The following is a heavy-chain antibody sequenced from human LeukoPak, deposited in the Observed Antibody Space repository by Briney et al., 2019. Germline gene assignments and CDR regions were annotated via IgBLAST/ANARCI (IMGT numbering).Heavy chain of an antibody. J-gene: IGHJ6*02. CDR3: ARGRYCSGGSCYPLYGMDV. CDR1: GYTFTSYD. D-gene: IGHD2-15*01. CDR2: MNPNSGNT. V-gene: IGHV1-8*01. Sequence: GASVKVSCKASGYTFTSYDINWVRQATGQGLEWMGWMNPNSGNTGYAQKFQGRVTMTRNTSISTAYMELSSLRSEDTAVYYCARGRYCSGGSCYPLYGMDVWGQGTMVTVSS.